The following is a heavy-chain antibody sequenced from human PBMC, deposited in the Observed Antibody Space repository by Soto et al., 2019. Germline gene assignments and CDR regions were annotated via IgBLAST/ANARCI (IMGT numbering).Heavy chain of an antibody. D-gene: IGHD2-15*01. Sequence: GGSLRLSCAASGFTFSSFEMNWVRQAPGRGLEWVSYISTTGSTIYYADSVKGRFTISRDNAKNSLYLQMNSLRAEDTAVYYCAREGEAADAFDIWGQGTMVT. CDR2: ISTTGSTI. CDR3: AREGEAADAFDI. CDR1: GFTFSSFE. J-gene: IGHJ3*02. V-gene: IGHV3-48*03.